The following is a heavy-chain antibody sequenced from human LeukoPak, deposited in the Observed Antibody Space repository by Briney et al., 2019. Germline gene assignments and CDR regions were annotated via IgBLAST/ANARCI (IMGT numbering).Heavy chain of an antibody. CDR3: ARKLGGGHALPDI. V-gene: IGHV4-59*01. Sequence: SETLSLTCTVSGDSIINYYWSWIRQPPGKGLEWIGYIYYSGSTNYNPSLKSRVTISVDTSKNQFSLKLSSVTAADTAVYYCARKLGGGHALPDIWGQGTMVTVSS. CDR2: IYYSGST. J-gene: IGHJ3*02. CDR1: GDSIINYY. D-gene: IGHD2-15*01.